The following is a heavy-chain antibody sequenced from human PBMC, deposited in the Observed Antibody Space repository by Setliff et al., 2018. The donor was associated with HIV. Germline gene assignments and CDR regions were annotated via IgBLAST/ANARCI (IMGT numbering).Heavy chain of an antibody. V-gene: IGHV4-34*01. J-gene: IGHJ4*02. CDR2: INNYGFT. CDR1: GGSFSGFS. D-gene: IGHD3-3*01. CDR3: SRGPTIRGSFTGVVYTAPLPSFDT. Sequence: SETLSLTCAVYGGSFSGFSWNWIRQPPGKGLEWIGDINNYGFTLYTSSLAGRVTISVDTSKNQFSLTLKSLTVADTALYFCSRGPTIRGSFTGVVYTAPLPSFDTWSQGSLVTVSS.